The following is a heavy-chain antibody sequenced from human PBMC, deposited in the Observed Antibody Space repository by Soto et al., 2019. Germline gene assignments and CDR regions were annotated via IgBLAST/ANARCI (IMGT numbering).Heavy chain of an antibody. CDR1: GFTFTSSA. Sequence: SVKVSCKASGFTFTSSAVQWVRQARGQRLEWIGWIVVGSGNTNYAQKFQERVTITRDMSTSTAYMELSSLRSEDTAVYYCAADPRYYDFWSGYPAGPDYWGQGTLVTVSS. CDR3: AADPRYYDFWSGYPAGPDY. V-gene: IGHV1-58*01. D-gene: IGHD3-3*01. J-gene: IGHJ4*02. CDR2: IVVGSGNT.